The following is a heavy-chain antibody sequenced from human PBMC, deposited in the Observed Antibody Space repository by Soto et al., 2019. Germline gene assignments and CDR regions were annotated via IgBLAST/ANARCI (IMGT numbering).Heavy chain of an antibody. D-gene: IGHD3-9*01. CDR2: IYYSGST. J-gene: IGHJ5*02. V-gene: IGHV4-59*01. Sequence: PSETLSLTCTVSGGSISSYYWSWIRQPPGKGLEWIGYIYYSGSTNYNPSLKSRVTISVDTSKNQFSLKLSSVTAADTAVYYCAREYYDILTGYSKSGFDPWGQGTLVTVSS. CDR1: GGSISSYY. CDR3: AREYYDILTGYSKSGFDP.